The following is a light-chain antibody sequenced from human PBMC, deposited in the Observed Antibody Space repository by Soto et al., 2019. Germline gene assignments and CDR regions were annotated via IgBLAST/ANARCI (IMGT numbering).Light chain of an antibody. CDR3: QQYGSSSYT. J-gene: IGKJ2*01. CDR1: QTISSY. CDR2: GAS. V-gene: IGKV3-20*01. Sequence: TQSPSSLSASVGDRVTITCRASQTISSYLNWYQQKPGQAPRLLIYGASTRATGIPDRFSGSGSGTDFTLTISRLEPEDFAVYYCQQYGSSSYTFGQGTRLEIK.